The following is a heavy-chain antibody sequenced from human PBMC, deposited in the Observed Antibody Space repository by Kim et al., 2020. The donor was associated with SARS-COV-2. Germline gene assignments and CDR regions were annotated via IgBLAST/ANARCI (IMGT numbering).Heavy chain of an antibody. D-gene: IGHD1-26*01. CDR3: TRDIGGAY. Sequence: SETLSLTCSVSGASINTYYWSWMRQTAGKELEWIGRIHSSGTTYYHPSLKSRVTMSMDTSKNQFSLKLTSVTAADTAVYYCTRDIGGAYWGKGTLVTVSS. J-gene: IGHJ4*02. V-gene: IGHV4-4*07. CDR2: IHSSGTT. CDR1: GASINTYY.